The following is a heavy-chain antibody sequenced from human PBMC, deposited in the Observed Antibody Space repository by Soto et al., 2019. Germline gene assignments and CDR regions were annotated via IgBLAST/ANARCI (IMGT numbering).Heavy chain of an antibody. CDR1: GFTFSSYW. CDR2: INSDGSST. V-gene: IGHV3-74*01. D-gene: IGHD2-2*01. J-gene: IGHJ6*03. CDR3: ARDGDDIVVVPAASYYYYYYMDV. Sequence: EVQLVESGGGVVQPGGSLRLSCAASGFTFSSYWMHWVRQAPGKGLVWVSRINSDGSSTSYADSVKGRFTISRDNAKNTLYLQMNSLRAEDTAVYYCARDGDDIVVVPAASYYYYYYMDVWGKGTTVTVSS.